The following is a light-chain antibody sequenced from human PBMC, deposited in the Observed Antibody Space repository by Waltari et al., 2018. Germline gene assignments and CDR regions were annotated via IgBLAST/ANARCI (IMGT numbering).Light chain of an antibody. CDR2: GAS. J-gene: IGKJ4*01. Sequence: EIGLMQSPGNLSLSLGEIATLSCRASQTVRTTYLAWYQQKPGQAPTLLIYGASSRATGIPDRFSGSGSGTDFSLTISSLEPEDFAVYYCQQYDISPLTFGGGTKVEIK. CDR3: QQYDISPLT. V-gene: IGKV3-20*01. CDR1: QTVRTTY.